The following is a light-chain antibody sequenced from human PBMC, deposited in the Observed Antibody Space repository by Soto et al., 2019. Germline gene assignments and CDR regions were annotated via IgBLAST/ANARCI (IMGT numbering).Light chain of an antibody. CDR3: CSNTSSSTVV. CDR1: SSDVGNYNL. V-gene: IGLV2-14*02. Sequence: QSVLTQPASVCGSPGQSITISCTGTSSDVGNYNLVSWYQQHPGKAPKLMIYEGSKRPSGVSNRVSGSKPSNTASLTISGLQAEYEADYSCCSNTSSSTVVFVRGTKLTVL. J-gene: IGLJ2*01. CDR2: EGS.